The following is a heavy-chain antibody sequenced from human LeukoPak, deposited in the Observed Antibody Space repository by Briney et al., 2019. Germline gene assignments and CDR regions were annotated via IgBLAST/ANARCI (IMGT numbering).Heavy chain of an antibody. Sequence: GGSLRLSCAASGFTFSSYWMHWVRQAPGKGLVWVSRINTDGTSTSYADSVKGRFTISRDNSKNTLYLQMSSLRAEDTAVYYCAKLLNYYDSSGYYYYFDYWGQGTLVTVSS. CDR2: INTDGTST. J-gene: IGHJ4*02. V-gene: IGHV3-74*01. CDR3: AKLLNYYDSSGYYYYFDY. CDR1: GFTFSSYW. D-gene: IGHD3-22*01.